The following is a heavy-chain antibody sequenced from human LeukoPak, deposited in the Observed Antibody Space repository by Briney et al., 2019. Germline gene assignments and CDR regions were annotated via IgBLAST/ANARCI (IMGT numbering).Heavy chain of an antibody. CDR1: GYTFTVHY. V-gene: IGHV1-2*06. CDR3: ARDMWELPSDYYYDY. J-gene: IGHJ4*02. D-gene: IGHD1-26*01. CDR2: INPNSGDT. Sequence: VASVKVSFKASGYTFTVHYLNWLRQAPGQGLEWMGRINPNSGDTKYADKFQGRVIMTRDTSTSTAYMELNGLTSDDTASYYCARDMWELPSDYYYDYWGQGSLVTVSS.